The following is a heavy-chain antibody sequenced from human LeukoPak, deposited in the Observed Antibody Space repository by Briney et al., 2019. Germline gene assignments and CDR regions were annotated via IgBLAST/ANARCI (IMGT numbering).Heavy chain of an antibody. CDR3: AADPANYYYYGMDV. CDR2: IVVGSGNT. J-gene: IGHJ6*02. Sequence: SVKVSCKASGFTFTSSAMQWVRQARGQRLEWIVWIVVGSGNTNYAQKFQERVTITRDMSTSTAYMELSSLRSEDTAVYYCAADPANYYYYGMDVWGQGTTVTVSS. V-gene: IGHV1-58*02. CDR1: GFTFTSSA.